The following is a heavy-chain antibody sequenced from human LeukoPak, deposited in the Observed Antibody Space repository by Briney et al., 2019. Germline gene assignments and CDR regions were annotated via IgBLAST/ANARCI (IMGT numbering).Heavy chain of an antibody. CDR3: ARRPVSYYYDSSGHYLGAFDI. CDR2: IHYSRSP. V-gene: IGHV4-59*08. Sequence: SETLSLTCTVSAGSISSYYWSWIRQPPGKGLEWIGYIHYSRSPNYNPSLKSRVTISVDTSKNQFSLKLSSVTAADTAVYYCARRPVSYYYDSSGHYLGAFDIWGQGTMVTVSS. D-gene: IGHD3-22*01. J-gene: IGHJ3*02. CDR1: AGSISSYY.